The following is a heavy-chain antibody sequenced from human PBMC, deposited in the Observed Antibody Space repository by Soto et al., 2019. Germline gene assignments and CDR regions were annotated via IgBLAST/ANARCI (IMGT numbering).Heavy chain of an antibody. V-gene: IGHV1-69*13. D-gene: IGHD3-9*01. J-gene: IGHJ6*02. CDR3: ASPPPEGYFDWGERHYYYGMDV. Sequence: ASVKVSCKASGGTFSSYAISWVRQAPGQGLEWMGGIIPIFGTANYAQKFQGRGTITADESTSTAYMELSSLRSEDTAVYYCASPPPEGYFDWGERHYYYGMDVWGQGTTVTVSS. CDR2: IIPIFGTA. CDR1: GGTFSSYA.